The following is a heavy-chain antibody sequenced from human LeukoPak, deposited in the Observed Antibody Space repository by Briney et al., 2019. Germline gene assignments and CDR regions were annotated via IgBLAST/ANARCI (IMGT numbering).Heavy chain of an antibody. CDR2: IDHSGST. Sequence: SETLSLTCAVYGGSFSGYYWSWIRQPPGKGLEWIGEIDHSGSTNYNPSLESRVTISVDTSKNQFSLKLSSVTAADTAVYYCARSLGHRSSWYGGQDYWGQGTLVTVSS. D-gene: IGHD6-13*01. V-gene: IGHV4-34*01. CDR3: ARSLGHRSSWYGGQDY. CDR1: GGSFSGYY. J-gene: IGHJ4*02.